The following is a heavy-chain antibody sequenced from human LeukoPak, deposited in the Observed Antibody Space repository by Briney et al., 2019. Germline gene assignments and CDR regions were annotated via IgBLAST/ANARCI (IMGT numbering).Heavy chain of an antibody. D-gene: IGHD6-25*01. CDR3: ARSISGYGVPFDY. CDR2: IYSGGST. J-gene: IGHJ4*02. V-gene: IGHV3-53*01. Sequence: GGSLRLSCAASGFTVSSNYMSWVRQAPGKGLEWVSVIYSGGSTYYADSVKGRFTISRDNSKNTLFLQMNSLRAEDTAVYYCARSISGYGVPFDYWGQGTLVTVSS. CDR1: GFTVSSNY.